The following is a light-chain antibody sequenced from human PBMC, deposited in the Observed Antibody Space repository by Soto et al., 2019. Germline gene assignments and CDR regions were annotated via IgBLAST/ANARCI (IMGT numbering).Light chain of an antibody. CDR3: CSYAGSSRV. Sequence: QSALTQPASVSGSPGQSITISCTGTSSDVGSYNLVSWYQQHPGKAPKLMIYEGSKLPSGVSNRISGSKSGNTASLTISGLQAEDEADYYCCSYAGSSRVFGGGTQLTVL. CDR1: SSDVGSYNL. J-gene: IGLJ3*02. CDR2: EGS. V-gene: IGLV2-23*01.